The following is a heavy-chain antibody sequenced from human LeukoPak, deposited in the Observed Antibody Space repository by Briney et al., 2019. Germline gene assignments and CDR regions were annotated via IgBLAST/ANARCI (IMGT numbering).Heavy chain of an antibody. CDR1: GGSFSGYY. D-gene: IGHD6-6*01. CDR2: INHSGST. J-gene: IGHJ6*02. V-gene: IGHV4-34*01. CDR3: ATEYSSSSFGMDV. Sequence: SETLSLTCAVYGGSFSGYYWSWIRQPPGKGLEWIGEINHSGSTNYNPSLKSRVTISVDTSKKQFSLKLSSVTAADTAVYYCATEYSSSSFGMDVWGQGTTVTVSS.